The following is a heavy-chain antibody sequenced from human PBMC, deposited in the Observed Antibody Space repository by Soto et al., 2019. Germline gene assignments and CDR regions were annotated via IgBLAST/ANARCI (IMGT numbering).Heavy chain of an antibody. CDR1: GFTFSSYS. V-gene: IGHV3-48*01. CDR2: ISSSSRTI. J-gene: IGHJ6*03. D-gene: IGHD6-6*01. Sequence: PGGSLRLSCAASGFTFSSYSMNWVRQAPGKGLEWVSYISSSSRTIYYADSVKGRFTISRDNAKNSLYLQMNSLRAEDTAVYYCARESVERPSSSYYYYYMDVWGKGTTVTVSS. CDR3: ARESVERPSSSYYYYYMDV.